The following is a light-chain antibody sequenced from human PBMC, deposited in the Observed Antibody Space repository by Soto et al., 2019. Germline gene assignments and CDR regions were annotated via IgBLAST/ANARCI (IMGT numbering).Light chain of an antibody. Sequence: QSALTQPRSVSGSPGQSVTISCTGTSSDVGNYNYVSWYQQYPGKAPKLMIFDVTKRPSGVPDRFSGSKSGDTASLTISGRQAEDEADYYCCSYAGSYIYVFGPGTKLTVL. J-gene: IGLJ1*01. V-gene: IGLV2-11*01. CDR1: SSDVGNYNY. CDR2: DVT. CDR3: CSYAGSYIYV.